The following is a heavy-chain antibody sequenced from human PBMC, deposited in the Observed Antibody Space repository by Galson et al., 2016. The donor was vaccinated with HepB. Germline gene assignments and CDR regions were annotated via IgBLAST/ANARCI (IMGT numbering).Heavy chain of an antibody. D-gene: IGHD3-10*01. CDR2: INQDESEK. Sequence: SLRLSCAASGFTFNGHWMTWVRQAPGKGLEWVANINQDESEKYYVDSVRGRFTISRANAKNSLLLQMNSLRGEDTAVYFCARRVANQGRIGGWGWGMDVWGQGTTVTVS. CDR1: GFTFNGHW. CDR3: ARRVANQGRIGGWGWGMDV. J-gene: IGHJ6*02. V-gene: IGHV3-7*01.